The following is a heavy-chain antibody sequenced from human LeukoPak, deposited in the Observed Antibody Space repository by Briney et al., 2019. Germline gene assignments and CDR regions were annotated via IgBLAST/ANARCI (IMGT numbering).Heavy chain of an antibody. CDR1: GITFSSYA. CDR3: AKTPANYYDSSGYWSHFDY. Sequence: GGSLRLSCAASGITFSSYAMSWVRQAPGKGLEWVSAISGSGGSTYYADSVKGRFTISRDNSKNTLYLQMNSLRAEDTAVYYCAKTPANYYDSSGYWSHFDYWGQGTLVTVSS. V-gene: IGHV3-23*01. CDR2: ISGSGGST. D-gene: IGHD3-22*01. J-gene: IGHJ4*02.